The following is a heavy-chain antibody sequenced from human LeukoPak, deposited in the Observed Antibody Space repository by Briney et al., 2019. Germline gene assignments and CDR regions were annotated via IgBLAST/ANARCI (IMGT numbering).Heavy chain of an antibody. CDR3: AKESGKFVY. CDR1: GFTFSSYG. V-gene: IGHV3-43*02. CDR2: ISADGGST. Sequence: GGSLRLSCAASGFTFSSYGMHWVRQAPGKGLEWVSLISADGGSTFSADSVKGRFSISRDNSKNSLYLQMNSLRSEVTAMYYCAKESGKFVYWGQGTLVAVSS. D-gene: IGHD3-16*01. J-gene: IGHJ4*02.